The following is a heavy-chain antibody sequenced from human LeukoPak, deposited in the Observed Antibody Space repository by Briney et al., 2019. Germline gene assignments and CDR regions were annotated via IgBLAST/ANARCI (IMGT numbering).Heavy chain of an antibody. J-gene: IGHJ5*02. CDR1: GFTFSSYG. CDR3: AKGPTPLSSRGWIDP. Sequence: GRSLRLSCAASGFTFSSYGMHWVRQAPGKGLEWVAVISYDGSNKYYADSVKGRFTISRDNSKNTVYLQMNSLRPEDTAVYYCAKGPTPLSSRGWIDPWGQGTLVTVSS. CDR2: ISYDGSNK. V-gene: IGHV3-30*18. D-gene: IGHD6-13*01.